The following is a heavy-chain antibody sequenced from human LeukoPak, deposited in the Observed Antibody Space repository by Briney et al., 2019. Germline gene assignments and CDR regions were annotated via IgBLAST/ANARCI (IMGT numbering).Heavy chain of an antibody. CDR3: ARHTDILTGYYFVGGIDY. V-gene: IGHV4-59*08. CDR1: GGSISSYY. D-gene: IGHD3-9*01. J-gene: IGHJ4*02. Sequence: SETLSLTCTVSGGSISSYYWSWIRQPPGKGLEWIWYIYYSGSTNYNPSLKCRVAISVDSTKNQFSLKLSSVTAANTAVYYCARHTDILTGYYFVGGIDYWGQGTLVTVSS. CDR2: IYYSGST.